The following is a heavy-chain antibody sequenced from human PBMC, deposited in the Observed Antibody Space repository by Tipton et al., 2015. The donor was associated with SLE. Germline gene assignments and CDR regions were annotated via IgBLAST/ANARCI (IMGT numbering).Heavy chain of an antibody. CDR2: ISSSGTI. CDR3: ARDDCSSTSCPTVYYYYGMDV. J-gene: IGHJ6*02. V-gene: IGHV3-48*01. CDR1: GFSFSSYG. Sequence: SLRLSCAASGFSFSSYGMHWVRQAPGKGLEWVSYISSSGTIYYADSVKGRFTISRDNAKNSLYLQMNSLRAEDTAVYYCARDDCSSTSCPTVYYYYGMDVWGQGTTVTVSS. D-gene: IGHD2-2*01.